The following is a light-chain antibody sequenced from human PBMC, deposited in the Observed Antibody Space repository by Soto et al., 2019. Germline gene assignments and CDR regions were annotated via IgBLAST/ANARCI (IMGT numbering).Light chain of an antibody. J-gene: IGKJ1*01. CDR3: QQYNTPWT. Sequence: DIQMTQSPSTLSASVGDRVTITCRASQSISRWLDWYQQKPGKAPNLLIYDASTLHSGVPSRFSGSGSGTEFTLTITNLQPDDFATYCCQQYNTPWTFGQGTNVEIK. CDR1: QSISRW. V-gene: IGKV1-5*01. CDR2: DAS.